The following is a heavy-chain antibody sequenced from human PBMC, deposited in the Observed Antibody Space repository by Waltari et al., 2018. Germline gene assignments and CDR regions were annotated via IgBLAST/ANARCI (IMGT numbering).Heavy chain of an antibody. V-gene: IGHV4-38-2*01. CDR1: GYSISSGYY. D-gene: IGHD3-22*01. CDR2: IYHSGST. Sequence: QVQLQESGPGLVKPSETLSLTCAVSGYSISSGYYWGWIRQPPGKGPEWIGSIYHSGSTYYNPALKSRVTISVDTSKNQFSLKLSSVTAADTAVYYCARQDDSSGYYFIYGYWGQGTLVTVSS. J-gene: IGHJ4*02. CDR3: ARQDDSSGYYFIYGY.